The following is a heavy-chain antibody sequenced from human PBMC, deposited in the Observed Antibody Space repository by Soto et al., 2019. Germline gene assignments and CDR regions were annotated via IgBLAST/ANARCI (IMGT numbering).Heavy chain of an antibody. Sequence: QVQLVESGGGLVKPGGSLRLSCAASGFTFSDYYMIWIRQAPGKGLEWVSYISSSGTIIYHADSVKGRFTISRDNAKNSLFLQMNSLRVEDTAVYYCARGKSIFYGMDVRGQGTTVTVSS. CDR1: GFTFSDYY. CDR3: ARGKSIFYGMDV. CDR2: ISSSGTII. D-gene: IGHD2-15*01. J-gene: IGHJ6*02. V-gene: IGHV3-11*01.